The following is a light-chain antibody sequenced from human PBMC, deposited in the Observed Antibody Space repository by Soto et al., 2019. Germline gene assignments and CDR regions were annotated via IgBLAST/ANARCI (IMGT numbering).Light chain of an antibody. CDR3: SSYSSISPYV. Sequence: QSALTQPASVSGSPGQSITISCTGASSDVGGYDYVSWYQQHPAKAPKLIIYDVTHRPSGVSNRFSGSKSGNTASLTISGLQAEDEAEYYCSSYSSISPYVFGTGTQLTVL. J-gene: IGLJ1*01. V-gene: IGLV2-14*03. CDR2: DVT. CDR1: SSDVGGYDY.